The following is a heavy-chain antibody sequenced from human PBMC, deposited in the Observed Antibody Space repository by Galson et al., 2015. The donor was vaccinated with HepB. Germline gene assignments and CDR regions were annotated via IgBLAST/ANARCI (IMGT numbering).Heavy chain of an antibody. J-gene: IGHJ4*02. V-gene: IGHV4-59*01. CDR2: IHYSGST. Sequence: SETLSLTCSVSGGSINDFYWGWIRQPPGKGLEWIGYIHYSGSTNSNPSLKSRVTISVDTSKTQFSLKLRSVTAADTAVYYCARGPILVVPTAIHGGGYYFDYWGQGTLVTVSS. CDR3: ARGPILVVPTAIHGGGYYFDY. D-gene: IGHD2-2*01. CDR1: GGSINDFY.